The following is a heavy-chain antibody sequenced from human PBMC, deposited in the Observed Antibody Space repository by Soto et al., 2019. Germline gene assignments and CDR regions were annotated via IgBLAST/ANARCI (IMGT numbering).Heavy chain of an antibody. CDR2: INPNSGGT. CDR1: GYTFTGYY. CDR3: ARDGVVAARPTGGGYYYGMDV. Sequence: ASVKVSCKASGYTFTGYYMHWVRQAPGQGLEWMGWINPNSGGTNYAQKFQGWVTMTRDTSISTAYMELSRLRSDDTAVYYCARDGVVAARPTGGGYYYGMDVWGQGTTVTVSS. J-gene: IGHJ6*02. V-gene: IGHV1-2*04. D-gene: IGHD6-6*01.